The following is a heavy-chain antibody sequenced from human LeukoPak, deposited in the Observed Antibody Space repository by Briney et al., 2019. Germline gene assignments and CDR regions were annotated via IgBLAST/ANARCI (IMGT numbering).Heavy chain of an antibody. V-gene: IGHV3-23*01. CDR2: ITSSYGT. J-gene: IGHJ4*02. CDR1: GFTFRDYG. CDR3: AKDSRSCLFDY. Sequence: GGSLTLSCAASGFTFRDYGMSWVRQAPAKGLEGVSSITSSYGTLYTHSVMGRFSISRDNSKNTLYLQMNSLKAEDTAIYYCAKDSRSCLFDYWGQGPLVTVSS. D-gene: IGHD2-2*01.